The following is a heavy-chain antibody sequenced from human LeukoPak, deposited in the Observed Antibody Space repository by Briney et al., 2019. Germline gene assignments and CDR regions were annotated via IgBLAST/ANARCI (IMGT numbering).Heavy chain of an antibody. CDR3: AKDVGGVQDYYYDSSGYG. V-gene: IGHV3-23*01. J-gene: IGHJ4*02. CDR1: GLTFSSYA. Sequence: GGSLRLSCAASGLTFSSYAMSWVRQAPGKGLEWVSAISGSGGSTYYADSVKGRFTISRDNSKNTLYLQMNSLRAEDTAVYYCAKDVGGVQDYYYDSSGYGWGQGTLVTVSS. CDR2: ISGSGGST. D-gene: IGHD3-22*01.